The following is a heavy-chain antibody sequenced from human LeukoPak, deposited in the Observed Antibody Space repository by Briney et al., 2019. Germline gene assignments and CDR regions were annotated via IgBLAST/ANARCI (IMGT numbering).Heavy chain of an antibody. Sequence: GGSLRLSCAASGFIFSSYGMHWVRHRPGRGPEWVALIPYDRIDENYAGFAKCRFTISIDNLKNTVYLLINSVRTEDTAVYYCAKDSTGYHPGYWGQGTLVTVSS. CDR1: GFIFSSYG. V-gene: IGHV3-30*02. CDR3: AKDSTGYHPGY. CDR2: IPYDRIDE. D-gene: IGHD3-9*01. J-gene: IGHJ4*02.